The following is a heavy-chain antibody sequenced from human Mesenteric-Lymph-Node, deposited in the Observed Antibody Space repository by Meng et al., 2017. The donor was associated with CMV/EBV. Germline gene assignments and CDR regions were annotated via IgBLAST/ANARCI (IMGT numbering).Heavy chain of an antibody. CDR1: YPFPGSS. V-gene: IGHV1-2*06. CDR2: INSHTGGT. J-gene: IGHJ4*02. Sequence: YPFPGSSPPWVRPAPGQGLAWLGRINSHTGGTNYAQQFQGRVTMTRDTSISTAYMELSRLTSDDTAVYYCARGRYCSSTSCYPFDYWGQGTLVTVSS. D-gene: IGHD2-2*01. CDR3: ARGRYCSSTSCYPFDY.